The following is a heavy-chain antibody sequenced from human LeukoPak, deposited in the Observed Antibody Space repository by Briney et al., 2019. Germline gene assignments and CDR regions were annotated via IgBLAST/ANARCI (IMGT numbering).Heavy chain of an antibody. Sequence: PGGSLRLSCAVSGFTFSDYAIHWVRQAPGKGLEWVAVISYDGINKYYADSVKGRFTISRDDSKNTLYLQMNSLRAEDTAVYYCARDLISVFRGIIGACFEYWGQGTLVTVSS. CDR2: ISYDGINK. J-gene: IGHJ4*02. V-gene: IGHV3-30-3*01. D-gene: IGHD3-10*01. CDR1: GFTFSDYA. CDR3: ARDLISVFRGIIGACFEY.